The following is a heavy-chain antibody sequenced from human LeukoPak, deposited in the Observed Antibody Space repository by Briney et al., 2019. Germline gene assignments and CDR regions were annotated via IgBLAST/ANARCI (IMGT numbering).Heavy chain of an antibody. Sequence: GASVKVSCKASGYTFTGYYMHWVRQAPGQGLEWTGWINPNSGGTNYAQKFQGWVTMTRDTSISTAYMELSRLRSDDTAVYYCARDHYIVGATTLYYYGMDVWGQGTTDTVSS. CDR2: INPNSGGT. D-gene: IGHD1-26*01. CDR3: ARDHYIVGATTLYYYGMDV. J-gene: IGHJ6*02. CDR1: GYTFTGYY. V-gene: IGHV1-2*04.